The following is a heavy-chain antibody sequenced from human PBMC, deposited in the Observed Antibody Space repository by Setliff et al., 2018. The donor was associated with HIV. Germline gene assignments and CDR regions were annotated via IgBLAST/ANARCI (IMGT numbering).Heavy chain of an antibody. CDR2: INPSGGDT. J-gene: IGHJ5*02. D-gene: IGHD1-26*01. CDR1: GYTFTSNH. CDR3: IVNIVGPVTGLDR. V-gene: IGHV1-46*01. Sequence: ASVKVSCKASGYTFTSNHMHWGRQAPGQGLEWMGTINPSGGDTIYAPEFQGRVTMTTDTSTRTAYMELSGLTSEDTAVYSCIVNIVGPVTGLDRWGPGTLVTSPQ.